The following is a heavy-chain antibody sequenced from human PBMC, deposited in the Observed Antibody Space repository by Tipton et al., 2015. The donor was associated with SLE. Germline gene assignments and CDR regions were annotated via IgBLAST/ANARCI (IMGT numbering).Heavy chain of an antibody. CDR3: AGGTGAYFDH. D-gene: IGHD3-16*01. CDR2: IRADGSNK. CDR1: GFTYSGYA. V-gene: IGHV3-30*02. J-gene: IGHJ4*02. Sequence: SGFTYSGYAVHWVRQAPGEGLEWVAFIRADGSNKDYADSVKGRFTISRDNSKNTLYLQMNRLRVEDTAVYYCAGGTGAYFDHWGQGTPVTVSS.